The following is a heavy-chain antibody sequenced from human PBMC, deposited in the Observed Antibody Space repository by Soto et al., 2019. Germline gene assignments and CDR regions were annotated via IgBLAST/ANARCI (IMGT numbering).Heavy chain of an antibody. Sequence: QVQLVESGGGVVQPRRSLRLSCAASGFTFSSYAMHWVRQAPGKGLEWVALIWADGSNEKHADSVKGRFTISRDNSKNTLYLQMNSLRAEDAAVYYCARGGGSGAYLIDYCGQGTLVTVSS. CDR3: ARGGGSGAYLIDY. CDR2: IWADGSNE. D-gene: IGHD1-26*01. J-gene: IGHJ4*02. CDR1: GFTFSSYA. V-gene: IGHV3-33*01.